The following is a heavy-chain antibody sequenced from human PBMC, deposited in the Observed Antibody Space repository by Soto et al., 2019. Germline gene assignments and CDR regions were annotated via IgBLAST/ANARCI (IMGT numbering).Heavy chain of an antibody. CDR1: GFTFSSYS. CDR3: ARAAAGTVYYYYYGMDV. J-gene: IGHJ6*02. V-gene: IGHV3-48*02. D-gene: IGHD6-13*01. Sequence: GGSLRLSCAASGFTFSSYSMNWVRQAPGKGLEWVSYISSSSSTIYYADSVKGRFTISRDNAKNSLYLQMNSLRDEDTAVYYCARAAAGTVYYYYYGMDVWDQGTTVTVSS. CDR2: ISSSSSTI.